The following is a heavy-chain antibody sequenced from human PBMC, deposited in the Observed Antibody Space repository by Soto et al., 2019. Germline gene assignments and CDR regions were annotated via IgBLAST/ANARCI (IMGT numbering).Heavy chain of an antibody. J-gene: IGHJ6*03. CDR1: GFTFSSYS. CDR3: ARTTGGFFYTDV. D-gene: IGHD3-16*01. CDR2: ISSSSSYI. V-gene: IGHV3-21*01. Sequence: GGSLRLSCAASGFTFSSYSMNWVRQAPGKGLEWVSSISSSSSYIYYADSVKGRFTISRDNAKNSLYLQMNSLRAEDTDVYYCARTTGGFFYTDVWGKGTTVNVSS.